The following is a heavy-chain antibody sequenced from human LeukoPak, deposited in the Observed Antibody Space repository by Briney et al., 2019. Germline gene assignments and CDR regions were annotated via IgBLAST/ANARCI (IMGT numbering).Heavy chain of an antibody. D-gene: IGHD4-17*01. J-gene: IGHJ4*02. Sequence: SQTLSLTCAISGDSVSSNSAAWNWIRQSPSRGLEWPGRTYYRSKWYNDYTVSVKSRITINPDTSKNQFSLQLNSVTPEDTAVYYCTRVTDLYGDYAPFGYWGQGTLVTVSS. CDR2: TYYRSKWYN. CDR1: GDSVSSNSAA. CDR3: TRVTDLYGDYAPFGY. V-gene: IGHV6-1*01.